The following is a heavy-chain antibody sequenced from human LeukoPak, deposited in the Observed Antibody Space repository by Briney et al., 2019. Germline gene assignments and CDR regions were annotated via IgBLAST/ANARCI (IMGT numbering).Heavy chain of an antibody. D-gene: IGHD1-1*01. V-gene: IGHV3-23*01. CDR2: ITHTGGDS. Sequence: PRRSLRLSCVASGFTFSSDAMTWVRQAPGKGLEWVALITHTGGDSYYADSVKGRFAISRANSKNTLYLEMNDLRAEDTALYFCGKDKTTYNWWEVIESWGQGALVTVSS. CDR1: GFTFSSDA. J-gene: IGHJ4*02. CDR3: GKDKTTYNWWEVIES.